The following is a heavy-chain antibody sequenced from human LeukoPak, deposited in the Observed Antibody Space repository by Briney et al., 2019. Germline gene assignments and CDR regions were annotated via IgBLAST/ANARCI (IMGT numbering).Heavy chain of an antibody. CDR1: GYTFTAYY. D-gene: IGHD1-26*01. Sequence: ASVKVSCKASGYTFTAYYIHWVRQAPGQGLEWMGWINPNSGGTNYAQNFQGRVTVTRDTSISTAYMELSSLTSDDTALYYCAREFIVGATVGYWGQGTLVTVSS. V-gene: IGHV1-2*02. CDR2: INPNSGGT. J-gene: IGHJ4*02. CDR3: AREFIVGATVGY.